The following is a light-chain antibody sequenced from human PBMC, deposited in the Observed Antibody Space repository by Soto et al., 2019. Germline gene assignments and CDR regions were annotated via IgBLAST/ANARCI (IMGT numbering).Light chain of an antibody. J-gene: IGLJ2*01. V-gene: IGLV1-44*01. Sequence: QSVLTQPPSASGTPGQRVTISCSGSSSNIGRNTVNWYQQFPGTAPKLLMYSNNQRPSGVPDRFSGSKSGTSASLALSGLQSEDEADYYCAAWDDSLNGVVFGGGTKLTVL. CDR1: SSNIGRNT. CDR3: AAWDDSLNGVV. CDR2: SNN.